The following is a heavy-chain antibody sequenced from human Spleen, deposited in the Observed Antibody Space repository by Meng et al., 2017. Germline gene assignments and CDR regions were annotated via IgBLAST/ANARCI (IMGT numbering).Heavy chain of an antibody. CDR3: ARGPTTMAHDFDY. V-gene: IGHV4-34*01. J-gene: IGHJ4*02. CDR1: GGSFSGYY. Sequence: QVPLQQWGAGLLKPSETLSLICAVYGGSFSGYYWSWIRQPPGKGLEWIGEINHSGSTNYNPSLESRATISVDTSQNNLSLKLSSVTAADSAVYYCARGPTTMAHDFDYWGQGTLVTVSS. D-gene: IGHD4-11*01. CDR2: INHSGST.